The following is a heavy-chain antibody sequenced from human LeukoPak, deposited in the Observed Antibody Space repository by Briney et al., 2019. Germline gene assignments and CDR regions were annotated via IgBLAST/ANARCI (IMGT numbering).Heavy chain of an antibody. D-gene: IGHD6-13*01. CDR3: AKGGYSSSWTLNYYYMDV. CDR1: GFMFSNSD. J-gene: IGHJ6*03. Sequence: GGSLRLSCAASGFMFSNSDMGWVRQAPGRGLEWVSTISRTGFSTFYADSVKGRFTISRDNSQNSLYLQMNSLRAEDTAVYYCAKGGYSSSWTLNYYYMDVWGKGTTVTVSS. CDR2: ISRTGFST. V-gene: IGHV3-23*01.